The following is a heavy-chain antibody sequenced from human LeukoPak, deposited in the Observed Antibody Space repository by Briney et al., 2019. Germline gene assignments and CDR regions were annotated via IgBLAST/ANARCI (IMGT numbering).Heavy chain of an antibody. CDR1: GYSFSSYW. D-gene: IGHD3-16*02. V-gene: IGHV5-51*01. Sequence: GESLKISCKSSGYSFSSYWIGWVRQMPGKGLEWMGIIYPGDSDTRYRPSFQGQVTISADKSISTAYLQWSSLKASDTAMYYCARAEGGVIADPGFDFDYWGQGTLVTVSS. CDR3: ARAEGGVIADPGFDFDY. CDR2: IYPGDSDT. J-gene: IGHJ4*02.